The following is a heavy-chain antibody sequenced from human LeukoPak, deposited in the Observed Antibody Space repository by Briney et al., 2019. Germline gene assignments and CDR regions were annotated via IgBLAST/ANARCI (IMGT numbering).Heavy chain of an antibody. Sequence: LVKVSCKASGGTFSSYAISWVRQAPGQGLEWMGGIIPIFGTANYAQKFQGRVTITADESTSTAYMELSSLRSEDTAVYYCARAVKWPGEFDYWGQGTLVTVSS. V-gene: IGHV1-69*13. J-gene: IGHJ4*02. CDR2: IIPIFGTA. D-gene: IGHD3-16*01. CDR3: ARAVKWPGEFDY. CDR1: GGTFSSYA.